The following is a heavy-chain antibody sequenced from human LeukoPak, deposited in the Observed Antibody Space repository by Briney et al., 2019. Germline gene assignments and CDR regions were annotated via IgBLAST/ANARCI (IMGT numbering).Heavy chain of an antibody. CDR1: GFTFSSYW. D-gene: IGHD4-23*01. CDR3: AARPTSVVTPMVY. CDR2: ISGSGSST. Sequence: GSLRLSCAASGFTFSSYWMSWVRQAPGKGLEWVSAISGSGSSTYYADSVKGRFTISRDNSKNTLYLQMNSLRAEDTAVYYRAARPTSVVTPMVYWGQGTLVTVSS. V-gene: IGHV3-23*01. J-gene: IGHJ4*02.